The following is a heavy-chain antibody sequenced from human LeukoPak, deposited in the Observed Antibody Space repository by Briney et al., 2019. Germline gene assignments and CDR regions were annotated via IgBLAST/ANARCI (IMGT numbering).Heavy chain of an antibody. CDR1: GYTFTSYG. V-gene: IGHV1-18*01. D-gene: IGHD2-2*02. Sequence: ASVKVSCKASGYTFTSYGISWVRQAPGHGLEWMGWISAYNGNTNYAQKLQGRVTMTTDTSTSTAYMELRSLRSDDTAVYYCARDHSRYTRGPPDAFDIWGQGTMVTVSS. CDR3: ARDHSRYTRGPPDAFDI. J-gene: IGHJ3*02. CDR2: ISAYNGNT.